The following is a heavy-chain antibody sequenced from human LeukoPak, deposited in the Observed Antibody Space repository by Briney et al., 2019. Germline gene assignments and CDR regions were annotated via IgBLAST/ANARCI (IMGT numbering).Heavy chain of an antibody. CDR3: AREGPATSDYDFDC. D-gene: IGHD4-17*01. J-gene: IGHJ4*02. CDR1: GFTFSSYA. Sequence: GGSLRLSCAASGFTFSSYAMHWVRQAPGKGLEWVAVISYDGSNKYYADSVKGRFTISRDNSKNTLYLQMNSLRAEDTAVYYCAREGPATSDYDFDCWGQGTLVTVSS. V-gene: IGHV3-30-3*01. CDR2: ISYDGSNK.